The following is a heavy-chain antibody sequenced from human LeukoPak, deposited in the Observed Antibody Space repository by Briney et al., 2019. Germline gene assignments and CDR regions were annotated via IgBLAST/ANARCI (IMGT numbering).Heavy chain of an antibody. CDR1: GFTFSDYY. CDR3: ARGDVDTAMVTRRSRIWFGESPYGMDV. D-gene: IGHD5-18*01. V-gene: IGHV3-11*01. Sequence: PGGSLRPSCAASGFTFSDYYMSWIRQAPGKGLEWVPYISSSGSTIYYADSVKGRFTISRDNAKNSLYLQMNSLRAEDTAVYYCARGDVDTAMVTRRSRIWFGESPYGMDVWGQGTTVTVSS. CDR2: ISSSGSTI. J-gene: IGHJ6*02.